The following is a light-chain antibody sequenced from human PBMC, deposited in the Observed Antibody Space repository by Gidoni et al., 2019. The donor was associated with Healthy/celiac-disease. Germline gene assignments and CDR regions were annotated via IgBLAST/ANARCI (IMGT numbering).Light chain of an antibody. V-gene: IGLV2-14*01. CDR3: SSYTTSSTLE. J-gene: IGLJ2*01. CDR1: SSDVGGYNY. CDR2: KVS. Sequence: SALTQPASASGSPGQSTTIPCTGTSSDVGGYNYVSWYQQHPGKAPKLIIDKVSNRPSGVSNRFSGSKSGNTASLTISGLQAEDEADYYCSSYTTSSTLEVGGGTKLTVL.